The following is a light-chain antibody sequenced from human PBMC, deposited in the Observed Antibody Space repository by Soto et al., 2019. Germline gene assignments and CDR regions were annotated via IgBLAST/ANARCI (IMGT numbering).Light chain of an antibody. CDR3: QHYGRSPPSWT. CDR2: GAS. J-gene: IGKJ1*01. CDR1: QSVSSKY. V-gene: IGKV3-20*01. Sequence: EIVLTQSPVTLSLSAGERATLSCRASQSVSSKYLAWYQQKPGQPPRLLISGASSRATGIPDRFIGSGSGTDFTLTISSLEPEDFAVYYCQHYGRSPPSWTFGQGTKVEIK.